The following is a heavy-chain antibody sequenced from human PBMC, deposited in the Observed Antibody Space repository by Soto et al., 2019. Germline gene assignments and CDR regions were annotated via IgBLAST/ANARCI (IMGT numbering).Heavy chain of an antibody. Sequence: ESGGGLVQPGGSLRLSCAASGFSFSSYSMTWVRQAPGKGLEWLSYISSGSTAIYYADSVKGRFTISRDNAKKSLDLQMNSLRDEDTAVYYCARDPTLWFGDNYYYYGLDVWGQGTTVTVSS. D-gene: IGHD3-10*01. V-gene: IGHV3-48*02. CDR2: ISSGSTAI. CDR1: GFSFSSYS. CDR3: ARDPTLWFGDNYYYYGLDV. J-gene: IGHJ6*02.